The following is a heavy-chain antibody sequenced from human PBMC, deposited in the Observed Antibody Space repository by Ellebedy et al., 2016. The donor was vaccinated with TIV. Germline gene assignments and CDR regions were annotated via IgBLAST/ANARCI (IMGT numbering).Heavy chain of an antibody. CDR3: AKDRTPGDGYWVFDN. CDR1: GFTFSPYA. CDR2: IVGSGA. V-gene: IGHV3-23*01. D-gene: IGHD5-18*01. J-gene: IGHJ4*02. Sequence: PGGSLRLSCAASGFTFSPYAMAWVRQAPGKGLEWVSGIVGSGAQKYADSVKGRFTISRYNSKRTVYMQKNRLRAEATAVYFCAKDRTPGDGYWVFDNWGQGTLVSVSS.